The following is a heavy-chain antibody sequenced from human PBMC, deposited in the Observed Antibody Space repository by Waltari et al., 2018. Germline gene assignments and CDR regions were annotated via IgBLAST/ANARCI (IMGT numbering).Heavy chain of an antibody. CDR2: IHTSSGIP. J-gene: IGHJ4*02. D-gene: IGHD4-17*01. CDR3: ARGLRSTESLDY. Sequence: VRLVQSGSELTEPGSPVMISCKASGYSFNTYAVNWVRQAPGQGLEWMGWIHTSSGIPIYARDFIGQFVFSLDISASTAYVEISGLQAEDTAVYYCARGLRSTESLDYWGRGTLVTVSS. V-gene: IGHV7-4-1*02. CDR1: GYSFNTYA.